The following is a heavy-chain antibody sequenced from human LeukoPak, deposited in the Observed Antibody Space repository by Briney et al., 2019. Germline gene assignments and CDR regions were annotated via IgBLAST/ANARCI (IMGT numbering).Heavy chain of an antibody. D-gene: IGHD1-26*01. CDR2: IRYDGSKS. V-gene: IGHV3-30*02. Sequence: GGSLRLSCAASGFTFNSYGMHWVRQAPGKGLEWVAFIRYDGSKSYFADSVKGRFALSRDNSKNTLYLQMSSLRPEDTAVYFCAKDGGIGSYFAFDIWGQGTMVTVSS. CDR3: AKDGGIGSYFAFDI. J-gene: IGHJ3*02. CDR1: GFTFNSYG.